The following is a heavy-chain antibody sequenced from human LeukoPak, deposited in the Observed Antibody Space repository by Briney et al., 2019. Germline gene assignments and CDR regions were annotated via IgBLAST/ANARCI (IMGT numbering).Heavy chain of an antibody. CDR2: IKQDGSEK. CDR1: GFTFSNYW. V-gene: IGHV3-7*04. Sequence: GGSLRLSCAASGFTFSNYWMSWVRQAPGKGLEWVANIKQDGSEKDGVDSVRGRFTISRDNAKNSLYLQMNSLRAEDTAVYYCARGYGTYGYWGQGTLVTVSS. D-gene: IGHD1-7*01. J-gene: IGHJ4*02. CDR3: ARGYGTYGY.